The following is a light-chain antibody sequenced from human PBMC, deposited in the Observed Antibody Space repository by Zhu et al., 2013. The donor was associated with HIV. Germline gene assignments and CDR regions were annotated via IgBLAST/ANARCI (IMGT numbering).Light chain of an antibody. CDR1: SSDIGKYNV. CDR3: AAWDDSVSGVL. V-gene: IGLV2-14*02. CDR2: EGS. Sequence: QSALTQPASVSGSPGQSITISCTGTSSDIGKYNVISWYQQHPDKAPKVMISEGSKRPSGVSNRFSGSKSGNTASLSISGLRSEDEGDYYCAAWDDSVSGVLFGGGTKVTVL. J-gene: IGLJ3*02.